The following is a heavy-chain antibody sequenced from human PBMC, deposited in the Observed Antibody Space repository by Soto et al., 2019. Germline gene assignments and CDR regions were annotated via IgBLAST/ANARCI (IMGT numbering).Heavy chain of an antibody. CDR1: GGSISSSSYY. J-gene: IGHJ4*02. Sequence: SETLSLTCTVSGGSISSSSYYRGWIRQPPGKGLEWIGSIYYSGSTYYNPSLKSRVTISVDTSKNQFSLKLSSVTAADTAVYYCARLSHYYDSSGYYYPYYFDYWGQGTLVTVS. CDR3: ARLSHYYDSSGYYYPYYFDY. D-gene: IGHD3-22*01. CDR2: IYYSGST. V-gene: IGHV4-39*01.